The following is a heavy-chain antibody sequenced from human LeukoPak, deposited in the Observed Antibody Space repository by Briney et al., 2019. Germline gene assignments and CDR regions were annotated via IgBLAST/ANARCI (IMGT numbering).Heavy chain of an antibody. CDR1: EFTFSSYS. Sequence: GGSLRLSCVASEFTFSSYSMNWVRQAPGRGLEWVSYIRSSGNPLYYADSVKGRFTISRDNGKNSLYLQMNCLRAEDTAVYYCARDPNALDYWGQGTLVTVSS. D-gene: IGHD2-2*01. V-gene: IGHV3-48*01. CDR3: ARDPNALDY. CDR2: IRSSGNPL. J-gene: IGHJ4*02.